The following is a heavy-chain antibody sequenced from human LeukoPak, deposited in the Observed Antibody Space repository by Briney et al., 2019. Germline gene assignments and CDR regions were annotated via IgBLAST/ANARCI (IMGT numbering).Heavy chain of an antibody. J-gene: IGHJ4*02. CDR1: GFTFSGSA. CDR3: TRLPSAVTHMVTFLTSDY. D-gene: IGHD5-18*01. Sequence: GGSRKLSCAASGFTFSGSAIHWVRQASGKGLEWVGRIRNKANSYATAYAGSVKGRFTISRDDSKNTAYLQMNSLRTEDTAVYYCTRLPSAVTHMVTFLTSDYWGQGTLVTVSS. CDR2: IRNKANSYAT. V-gene: IGHV3-73*01.